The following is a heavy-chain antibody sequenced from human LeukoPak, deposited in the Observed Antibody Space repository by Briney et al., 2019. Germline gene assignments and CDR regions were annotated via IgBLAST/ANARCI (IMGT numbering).Heavy chain of an antibody. V-gene: IGHV3-7*03. CDR3: ARVVAAITNWFDP. CDR2: IDQGGSGK. J-gene: IGHJ5*02. Sequence: GGSLRLSCAASGFTFSSNWMSWVRQAPGKGLEWVANIDQGGSGKYYVDSVKGRFTIPRDNAKNSLYLQMNSLRAEDTAVYYCARVVAAITNWFDPWGQGTLVTVSS. D-gene: IGHD2-21*02. CDR1: GFTFSSNW.